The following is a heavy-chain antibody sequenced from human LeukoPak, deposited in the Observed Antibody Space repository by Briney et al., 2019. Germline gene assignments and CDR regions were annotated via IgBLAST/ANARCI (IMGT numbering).Heavy chain of an antibody. D-gene: IGHD1-14*01. V-gene: IGHV4-59*12. CDR1: GGSISSYY. CDR2: IYYSGST. J-gene: IGHJ1*01. CDR3: ARLPAYGGPRGYFRY. Sequence: SETLSLTCTVSGGSISSYYWSWIRQPPGKGLEWIGYIYYSGSTNYNPSLKSRVTISVDTSKNQFSLKLSSVTAADTAVFYCARLPAYGGPRGYFRYWGQGTLVTVSS.